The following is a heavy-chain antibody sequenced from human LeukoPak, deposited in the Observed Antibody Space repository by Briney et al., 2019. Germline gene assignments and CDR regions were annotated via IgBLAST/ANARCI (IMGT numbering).Heavy chain of an antibody. J-gene: IGHJ4*02. D-gene: IGHD3-10*01. CDR2: IYYSGST. V-gene: IGHV4-59*12. CDR1: GGSISSYY. Sequence: SETLSLTCTVSGGSISSYYWSWIRQPPGKGLEWIGYIYYSGSTNYNPSLKSRVTISVDTSKNQFSLKLSSVTAADTAVYYCARGLRTYYYGSGRISPLDYWGQGTLVTVSS. CDR3: ARGLRTYYYGSGRISPLDY.